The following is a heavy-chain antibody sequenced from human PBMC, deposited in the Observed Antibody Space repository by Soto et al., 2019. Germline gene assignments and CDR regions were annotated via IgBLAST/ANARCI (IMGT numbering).Heavy chain of an antibody. CDR2: INPNSGGT. CDR1: GYTFTGYY. V-gene: IGHV1-2*02. D-gene: IGHD6-13*01. J-gene: IGHJ6*02. CDR3: ARVDERQNSAAGPLDYYYYGMDV. Sequence: VASVEVSCKASGYTFTGYYMHWVRQAPGQGLEWMGWINPNSGGTNYAQKFQGRVTMTRDTSISTAYMELSRLRSDDTAVYYCARVDERQNSAAGPLDYYYYGMDVWGQGTTVTVSS.